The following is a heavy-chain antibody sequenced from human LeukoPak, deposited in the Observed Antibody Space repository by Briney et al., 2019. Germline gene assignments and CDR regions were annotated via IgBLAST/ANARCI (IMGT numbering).Heavy chain of an antibody. V-gene: IGHV4-34*01. J-gene: IGHJ4*02. CDR3: ARLAGAYRGYSYGLGSDY. Sequence: PSETLSLTCAVYGGSFSGYYWSWIRQPPGKGLEWIGEINHSGSTNYKPSLKSRVTISVDTSKNQFSLRLSSVTAADTAVYYCARLAGAYRGYSYGLGSDYWGQGTLVTVSS. CDR2: INHSGST. CDR1: GGSFSGYY. D-gene: IGHD5-18*01.